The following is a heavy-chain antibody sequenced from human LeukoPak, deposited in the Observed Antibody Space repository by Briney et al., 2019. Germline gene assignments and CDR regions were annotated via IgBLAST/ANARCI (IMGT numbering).Heavy chain of an antibody. CDR3: ARGDSGSQGFL. Sequence: SETLSLTCTVSGGSISSGDYYWSWIRQPPGMGLEWIGYIYYSGSTYYNPSLKSRVTISVDTSKNQFSLKLSSVTAADTAVYYCARGDSGSQGFLWGQGTLVTVSS. CDR1: GGSISSGDYY. D-gene: IGHD1-26*01. CDR2: IYYSGST. V-gene: IGHV4-30-4*01. J-gene: IGHJ4*02.